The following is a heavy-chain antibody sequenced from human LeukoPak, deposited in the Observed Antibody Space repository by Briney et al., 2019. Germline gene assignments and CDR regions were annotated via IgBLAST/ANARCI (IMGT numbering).Heavy chain of an antibody. CDR3: ARGGSSWYRGAFDI. Sequence: SETLSLTCTVSGGSISSYYWSWIRQPPGKGLEWIGYIYYSGSTNYNPSLKSRVTISVDTSKNQFSLKLSSVTAADTAVYYCARGGSSWYRGAFDIWGQGTMVTVSS. CDR1: GGSISSYY. D-gene: IGHD6-13*01. J-gene: IGHJ3*02. CDR2: IYYSGST. V-gene: IGHV4-59*08.